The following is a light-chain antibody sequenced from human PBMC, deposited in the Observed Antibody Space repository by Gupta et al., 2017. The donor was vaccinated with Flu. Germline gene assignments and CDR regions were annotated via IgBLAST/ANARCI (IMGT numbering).Light chain of an antibody. CDR1: QSVNSSY. CDR3: QQEGSSLIT. V-gene: IGKV3-20*01. J-gene: IGKJ4*01. CDR2: GAS. Sequence: EIVLTQSPDTLSLSPGERATLSCRASQSVNSSYLAWYQQKPGQAPRLLIYGASSRATGIPDRFSGSGSGTDFTLTISRLEPEDFAVYSCQQEGSSLITFGGGTKVEIK.